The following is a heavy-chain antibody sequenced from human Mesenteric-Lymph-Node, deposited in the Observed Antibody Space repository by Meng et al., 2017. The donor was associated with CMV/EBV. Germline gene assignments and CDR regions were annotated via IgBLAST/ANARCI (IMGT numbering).Heavy chain of an antibody. D-gene: IGHD3-22*01. V-gene: IGHV3-43*01. CDR3: ARKEGDYDSPYGMDV. CDR2: IYSGGST. Sequence: GESLKISCAASGFTFDDYAMHWVRQAPGKGLEWVSVIYSGGSTYYADSVKGRFTISRDNSKNPLYLQMNSLRTEDTALYYCARKEGDYDSPYGMDVWGQGTTVTVSS. J-gene: IGHJ6*02. CDR1: GFTFDDYA.